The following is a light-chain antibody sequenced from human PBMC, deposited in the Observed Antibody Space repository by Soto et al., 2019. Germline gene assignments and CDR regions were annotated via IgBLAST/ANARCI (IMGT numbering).Light chain of an antibody. CDR1: SSNIGAGYD. CDR3: QSYDSGLFWV. Sequence: QAVVTRPPSVSGAPGQRVTISCTGSSSNIGAGYDVHWYQQVPGTAPKLLIYDNNNRPSGVPDRFSGSKSGTSASLAITGLQAEDETDYYCQSYDSGLFWVFGGGTQLTVL. V-gene: IGLV1-40*01. J-gene: IGLJ3*02. CDR2: DNN.